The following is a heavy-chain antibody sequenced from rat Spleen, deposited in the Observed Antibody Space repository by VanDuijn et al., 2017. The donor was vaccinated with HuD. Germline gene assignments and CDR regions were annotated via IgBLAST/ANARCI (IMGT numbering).Heavy chain of an antibody. Sequence: EVQLVESGGGLVQPGRSLKLSCAASRFTFSDYNMAWVRQAPKKGLEWVATISYDGSSTYYRDSGKGRFTISRDNAKSTLYLQMDSLRSEDTATYYCARPNYGYPFAYWGQGTLVTVSS. D-gene: IGHD1-7*01. V-gene: IGHV5-7*01. CDR1: RFTFSDYN. CDR2: ISYDGSST. CDR3: ARPNYGYPFAY. J-gene: IGHJ3*01.